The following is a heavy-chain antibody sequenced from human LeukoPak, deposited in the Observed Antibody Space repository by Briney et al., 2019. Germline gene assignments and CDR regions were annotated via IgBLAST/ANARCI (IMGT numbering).Heavy chain of an antibody. J-gene: IGHJ4*02. Sequence: PGGFLRLSCSTSGFTFSRYAMAWVRQDPGKGLEWVSIISDRGDSPFYADSVKGRFTISRDNSKNTMYLQMNSLRAEDTAIYYCASSGSYYFPFDYWGQGTLVAVSS. CDR2: ISDRGDSP. D-gene: IGHD3-10*01. CDR1: GFTFSRYA. CDR3: ASSGSYYFPFDY. V-gene: IGHV3-23*01.